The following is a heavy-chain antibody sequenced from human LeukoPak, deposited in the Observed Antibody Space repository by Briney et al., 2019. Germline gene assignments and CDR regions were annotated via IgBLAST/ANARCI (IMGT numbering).Heavy chain of an antibody. CDR2: ISLSGHT. CDR3: SRESGPFSPFGH. J-gene: IGHJ4*02. CDR1: GGSITTTNY. V-gene: IGHV4-4*02. Sequence: SETLSLTCGVSGGSITTTNYWSWVRQPPGQGLEWIGEISLSGHTNYNPSLRSRVTVSLDESKNHLSLILASVTAADTAIYYCSRESGPFSPFGHWGQGTLVTVTS. D-gene: IGHD1-26*01.